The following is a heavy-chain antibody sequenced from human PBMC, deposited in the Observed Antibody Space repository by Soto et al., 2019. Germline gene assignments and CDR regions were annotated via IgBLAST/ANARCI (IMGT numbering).Heavy chain of an antibody. J-gene: IGHJ5*02. V-gene: IGHV1-69*01. Sequence: VQLVQSGAEVKKPGSSVKVSCKASGGTFSSYAISWVRQAPGQGLEWMGGIIPIFGTANYAQKFQGRATITVDESTRTAYMGLSSLSSEDRAVYYFARDAAPPYYYDSSGYLSWGQGTLVTVSS. CDR3: ARDAAPPYYYDSSGYLS. D-gene: IGHD3-22*01. CDR1: GGTFSSYA. CDR2: IIPIFGTA.